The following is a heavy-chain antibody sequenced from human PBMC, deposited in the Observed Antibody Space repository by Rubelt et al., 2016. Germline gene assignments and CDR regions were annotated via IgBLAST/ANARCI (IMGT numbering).Heavy chain of an antibody. CDR3: ARLEVSSGPYFDY. CDR2: IYYSGGT. J-gene: IGHJ4*02. D-gene: IGHD6-19*01. V-gene: IGHV4-39*01. CDR1: GGSISSSSYY. Sequence: QLQLQESGPGLVKPSETLSLTCTVSGGSISSSSYYWGWIRQPPGKGLDWIGSIYYSGGTYYNPSRKSRVTISVDTSKNQFSLKLSSVTAADTAVYYCARLEVSSGPYFDYWGQGTLVTVSS.